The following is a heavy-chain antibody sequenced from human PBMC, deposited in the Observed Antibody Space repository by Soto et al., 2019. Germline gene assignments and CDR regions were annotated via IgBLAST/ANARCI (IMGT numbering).Heavy chain of an antibody. D-gene: IGHD1-7*01. CDR1: GGSISSSSYY. CDR3: ARSITGTTPPDY. Sequence: SETLSLTCTVSGGSISSSSYYWGWIRQPPGKGLEWIGSIYYSGSTYYNPSLKSRVTISVDTSKNQFSLKLSSVTAADTAVYYCARSITGTTPPDYWGQGTLVTVSS. V-gene: IGHV4-39*01. J-gene: IGHJ4*02. CDR2: IYYSGST.